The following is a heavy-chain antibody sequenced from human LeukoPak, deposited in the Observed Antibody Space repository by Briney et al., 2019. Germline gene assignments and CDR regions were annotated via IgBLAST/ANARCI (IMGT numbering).Heavy chain of an antibody. V-gene: IGHV3-43*02. CDR2: ISGDGGST. D-gene: IGHD3-22*01. Sequence: GGSLRLSCAASGFTFDDYAMHWVRQAPGKGLEWVSLISGDGGSTYYADSVKGRFTISRDNSKNSLHPQMNSLRTEDTALYYCAKDPDYYDSSGYYGAPDYWGQGTLVTVSS. CDR3: AKDPDYYDSSGYYGAPDY. CDR1: GFTFDDYA. J-gene: IGHJ4*02.